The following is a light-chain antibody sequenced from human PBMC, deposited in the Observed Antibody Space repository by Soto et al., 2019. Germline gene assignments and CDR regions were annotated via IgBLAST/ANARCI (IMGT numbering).Light chain of an antibody. CDR3: QQYNNWPPVT. CDR2: GAS. CDR1: QSVSSN. J-gene: IGKJ2*01. Sequence: EIVMTQSPATLSVSPGERATLSCRASQSVSSNLAWYQQKPGQAPRLLIYGASTRATGIPARFSGSGFGTELPLTISSLQSEDFAVYYCQQYNNWPPVTFGQGTQLEIK. V-gene: IGKV3-15*01.